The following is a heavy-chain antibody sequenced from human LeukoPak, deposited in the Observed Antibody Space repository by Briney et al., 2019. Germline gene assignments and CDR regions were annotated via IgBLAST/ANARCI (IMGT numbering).Heavy chain of an antibody. CDR3: AGTSSSSTPDLDY. CDR2: IRYDGSNK. CDR1: GFTFSSYG. D-gene: IGHD2-2*01. Sequence: SGGSLRLSCAASGFTFSSYGMHWVRQAPGKGLEWVAFIRYDGSNKYYADSVKGRFTISRDNSKNTLYLQMNSLRAEDTAVYYCAGTSSSSTPDLDYWGQETLVTVSS. V-gene: IGHV3-30*02. J-gene: IGHJ4*02.